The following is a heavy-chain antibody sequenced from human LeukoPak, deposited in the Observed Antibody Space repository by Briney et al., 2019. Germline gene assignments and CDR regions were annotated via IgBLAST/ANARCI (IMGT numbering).Heavy chain of an antibody. CDR2: INHSGST. J-gene: IGHJ4*02. CDR3: ARSGDSSGYAFGY. D-gene: IGHD3-22*01. Sequence: PSETLSLTCTVSGGSISSSSYYWGWIRQPPGKGLEWIGEINHSGSTNYNPSLKSRVTISVDTSKNQFSLKLSSVTAADTAVYYCARSGDSSGYAFGYWGQGTLVTVSS. V-gene: IGHV4-39*07. CDR1: GGSISSSSYY.